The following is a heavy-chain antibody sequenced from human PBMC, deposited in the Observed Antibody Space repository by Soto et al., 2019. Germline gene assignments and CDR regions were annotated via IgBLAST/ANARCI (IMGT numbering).Heavy chain of an antibody. CDR1: GFTFDDYA. J-gene: IGHJ4*02. Sequence: EVQLEESGGALVQPGRSLRLSCAASGFTFDDYAMYWVRQVLGKGLEWFSSISWNSGNIGYADSVKGRFTTSRDNAENSLYLQRNSLRPEDTALYYCVRSKGGYSYGTPFDYWGQGTLVTVSS. CDR3: VRSKGGYSYGTPFDY. V-gene: IGHV3-9*01. D-gene: IGHD5-18*01. CDR2: ISWNSGNI.